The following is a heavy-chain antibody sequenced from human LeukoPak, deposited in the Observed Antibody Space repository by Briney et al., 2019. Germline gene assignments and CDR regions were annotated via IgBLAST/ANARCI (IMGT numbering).Heavy chain of an antibody. J-gene: IGHJ4*02. CDR3: VRDDDRPDNGLDY. D-gene: IGHD3-22*01. CDR1: GLSFSIYS. V-gene: IGHV3-48*04. CDR2: ISHTGSTM. Sequence: GGSLRLSCAASGLSFSIYSLNWVRQAPGKGLEWVSYISHTGSTMSYADSVKGRFTISRDNAKNSLYLQMNSLRAEDTAVYYCVRDDDRPDNGLDYWGQGTLVTVSS.